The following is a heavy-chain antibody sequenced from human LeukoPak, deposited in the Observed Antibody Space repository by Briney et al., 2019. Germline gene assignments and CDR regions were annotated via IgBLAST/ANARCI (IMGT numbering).Heavy chain of an antibody. CDR1: GASISSYY. CDR2: IYISGST. J-gene: IGHJ4*02. Sequence: SSKTLSLTCTVSGASISSYYWSWIRQPAGKGLEWIGRIYISGSTNYNPSLKSRVTMSVDTSKNQFSLKLSSVTAADTAVYYCARSWQWPPLDYWGQGTLVTVSS. V-gene: IGHV4-4*07. CDR3: ARSWQWPPLDY. D-gene: IGHD6-19*01.